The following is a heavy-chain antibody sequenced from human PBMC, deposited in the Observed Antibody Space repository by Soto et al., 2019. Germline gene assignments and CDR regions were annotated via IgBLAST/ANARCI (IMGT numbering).Heavy chain of an antibody. CDR1: GYIFVNSG. Sequence: QVQLVQSGDEVKKPGASVKVSCKASGYIFVNSGIAWVRQAPGQGLEWMGWISPYTGNTHSATKVQGRLTMTTDTSTSTAYMDLGSLTSDDTAVYYCVMVDNYVKPTPTDVWGQGTTVTVSS. V-gene: IGHV1-18*01. CDR3: VMVDNYVKPTPTDV. CDR2: ISPYTGNT. D-gene: IGHD3-16*01. J-gene: IGHJ6*02.